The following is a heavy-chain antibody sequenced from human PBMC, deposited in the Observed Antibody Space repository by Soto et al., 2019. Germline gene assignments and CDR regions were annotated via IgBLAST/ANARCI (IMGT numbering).Heavy chain of an antibody. Sequence: QVHLQESGPGLVKPSETLSLTCTVSGGSINNHYWSWIRQPPGKGLEWIGYIYYTGSTNYNPSLKSRVTMSVDMSKNQCSLNLTSLTAADTAIYYCARANWYSEYWGQGTLVTVSS. J-gene: IGHJ4*02. CDR1: GGSINNHY. CDR2: IYYTGST. V-gene: IGHV4-59*11. D-gene: IGHD7-27*01. CDR3: ARANWYSEY.